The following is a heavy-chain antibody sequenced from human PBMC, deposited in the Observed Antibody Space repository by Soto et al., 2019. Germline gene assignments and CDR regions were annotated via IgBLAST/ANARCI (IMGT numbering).Heavy chain of an antibody. D-gene: IGHD3-16*01. CDR1: GFTFSSYA. CDR2: MSGSGGST. Sequence: EVQLLESGGGLVQPGGSLRLSCAASGFTFSSYAMSWVRQAPGKGLEWVSAMSGSGGSTYYADSVKGRFTISRDNSKNTLYRKINSLRAEDTAVYYCGSYYDYIWGSLDYWCQGTLVTVSS. CDR3: GSYYDYIWGSLDY. J-gene: IGHJ4*02. V-gene: IGHV3-23*01.